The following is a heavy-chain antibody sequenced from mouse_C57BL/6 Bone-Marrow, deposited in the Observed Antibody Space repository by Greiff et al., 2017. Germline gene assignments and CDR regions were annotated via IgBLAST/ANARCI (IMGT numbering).Heavy chain of an antibody. CDR2: IYPRSGNT. CDR1: GYTFTSYG. J-gene: IGHJ3*01. Sequence: QVQLQQSGAELARPGASVKLSCKASGYTFTSYGISWVKQRTGQGLEWIGEIYPRSGNTYYNEKFKGKATLTADKSSSTAYMELRSMTSEDSAVYFCARYDYGWVAYWGQGTLVTVSA. CDR3: ARYDYGWVAY. V-gene: IGHV1-81*01. D-gene: IGHD2-4*01.